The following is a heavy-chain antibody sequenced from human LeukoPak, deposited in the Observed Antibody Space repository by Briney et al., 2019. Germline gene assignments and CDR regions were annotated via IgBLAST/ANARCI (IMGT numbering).Heavy chain of an antibody. CDR1: GFTFSNYA. D-gene: IGHD5-12*01. V-gene: IGHV3-23*01. Sequence: HAGGSLSLSCAASGFTFSNYAMNWVRQAPGKGLEWVSAISGSGGSTYYADSVKGRFTISRDNSKNTLYLQMNSLRAEDTAVYYCAKDMVATDYWGQGTLVTVSS. CDR2: ISGSGGST. J-gene: IGHJ4*02. CDR3: AKDMVATDY.